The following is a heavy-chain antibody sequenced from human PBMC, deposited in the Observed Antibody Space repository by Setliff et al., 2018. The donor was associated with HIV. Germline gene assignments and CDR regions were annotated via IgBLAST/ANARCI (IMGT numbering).Heavy chain of an antibody. CDR1: GFSISSGYF. J-gene: IGHJ4*02. CDR2: THHSRST. V-gene: IGHV4-38-2*02. CDR3: ARGSCFNTGCLDS. Sequence: PSETLSLTCTVSGFSISSGYFWGWLRQPPGKGLEWIGSTHHSRSTYYNPSLNIRVTISVDTSRNWFSLNLNSVTATATAVYYCARGSCFNTGCLDSWGQGALVTVSS. D-gene: IGHD2-2*01.